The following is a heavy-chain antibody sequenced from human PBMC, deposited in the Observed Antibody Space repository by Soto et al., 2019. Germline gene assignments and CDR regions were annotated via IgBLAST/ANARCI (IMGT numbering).Heavy chain of an antibody. CDR3: ARDNGGNSGLSGWFDP. Sequence: QVQLVQSGAEVKKPGSSVKVSCKASGGTFSSYAISWVRQAPGQGLEWMGGIIPIFGTANYAQKFQGRVTITADESTSTAYLELSSLRSEDTAVYYCARDNGGNSGLSGWFDPWGQGTLVTVSS. V-gene: IGHV1-69*01. CDR2: IIPIFGTA. J-gene: IGHJ5*02. D-gene: IGHD2-21*02. CDR1: GGTFSSYA.